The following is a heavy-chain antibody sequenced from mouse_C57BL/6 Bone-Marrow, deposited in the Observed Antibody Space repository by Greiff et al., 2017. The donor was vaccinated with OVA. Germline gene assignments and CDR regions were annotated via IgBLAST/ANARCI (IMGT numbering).Heavy chain of an antibody. V-gene: IGHV2-3*01. CDR3: AKGGIYDGYYMDY. CDR1: GFSLTSYG. Sequence: VQLVESGPGLVAPSQSLSITCTVSGFSLTSYGVSWVRQPPGKGLEWLGVIWGDGSTNTHSAPISRLSISKDNSNSQFFIKLNSLQTDDTATYYWAKGGIYDGYYMDYWGQGTSVTVSS. J-gene: IGHJ4*01. CDR2: IWGDGST. D-gene: IGHD2-3*01.